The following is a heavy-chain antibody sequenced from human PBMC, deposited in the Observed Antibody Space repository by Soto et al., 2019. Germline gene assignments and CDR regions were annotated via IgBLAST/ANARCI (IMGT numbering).Heavy chain of an antibody. Sequence: SETLSLTCTVSGGSISSYYWSWIRQPPGTGLEWIGYIYYSGSTNYNPSLKSRVTISVDTSKYQFSLKLSSVTAADTAVYYCARLGGSFAHYYYYYGMDVWGQGTTVTVSS. CDR2: IYYSGST. V-gene: IGHV4-59*01. CDR1: GGSISSYY. J-gene: IGHJ6*02. D-gene: IGHD1-26*01. CDR3: ARLGGSFAHYYYYYGMDV.